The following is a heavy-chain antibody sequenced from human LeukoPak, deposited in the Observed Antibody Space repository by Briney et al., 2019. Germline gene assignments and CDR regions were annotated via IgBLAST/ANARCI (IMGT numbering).Heavy chain of an antibody. CDR1: GLTVTNAW. V-gene: IGHV3-NL1*01. D-gene: IGHD3-3*01. Sequence: GGSLRLSCAASGLTVTNAWMHWFRKAPGKGLEWVSGISGSGGSTYYADSVKGRFARFTISRDNSRNTLYLQLNSLRVEDTAVYYCAKDGFLGWLLPYYFDHWGQGTLVTVSS. CDR2: ISGSGGST. J-gene: IGHJ4*02. CDR3: AKDGFLGWLLPYYFDH.